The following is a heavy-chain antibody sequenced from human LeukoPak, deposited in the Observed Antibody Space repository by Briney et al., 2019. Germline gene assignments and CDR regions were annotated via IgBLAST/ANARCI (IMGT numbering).Heavy chain of an antibody. CDR3: AKDDGVTMIVVVKTPWFDP. Sequence: PGGSLRLSCAAPGFTFSSYAMSWVRQAPGKGLEWVSAISGSGGSTYYADSVKGRFTISRDNSKNTLYLQMNSLRAEDTAVYYCAKDDGVTMIVVVKTPWFDPWGQGTLVTVSS. J-gene: IGHJ5*02. D-gene: IGHD3-22*01. V-gene: IGHV3-23*01. CDR1: GFTFSSYA. CDR2: ISGSGGST.